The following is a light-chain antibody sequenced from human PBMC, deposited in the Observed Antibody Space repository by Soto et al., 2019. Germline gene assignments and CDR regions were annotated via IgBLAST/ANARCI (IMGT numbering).Light chain of an antibody. CDR1: QTVINNQ. CDR2: AAS. J-gene: IGKJ5*01. Sequence: DIVLTQSPGTLSFSPGERATLSCRASQTVINNQLAWYQQTPGQAPRLLIYAASSRATDIPDRFSGSGSGTDFTLTITRLEPEDSAMYYCQQYGSSGGITFSHGTRLETK. CDR3: QQYGSSGGIT. V-gene: IGKV3-20*01.